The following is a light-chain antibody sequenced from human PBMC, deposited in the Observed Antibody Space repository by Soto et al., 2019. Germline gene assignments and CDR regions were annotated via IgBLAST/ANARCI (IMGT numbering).Light chain of an antibody. V-gene: IGKV2-28*01. CDR1: QSLLHSNGYNY. Sequence: DTVLTQSPLSLPVTPGAPASISCKSSQSLLHSNGYNYVEWYLQKPGQSPQLLISLASNRAYGDTDRYRRSRSGTDVTLTISRGEAEDVGVYYCVQAHQSHPTCGEGTKVVIK. CDR3: VQAHQSHPT. J-gene: IGKJ1*01. CDR2: LAS.